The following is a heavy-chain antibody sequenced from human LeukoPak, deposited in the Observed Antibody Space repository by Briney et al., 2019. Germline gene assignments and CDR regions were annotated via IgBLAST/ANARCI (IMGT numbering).Heavy chain of an antibody. CDR2: ISGSNITI. Sequence: GGSLRLSCAASGFTFSDYYMSWIRQAPGKGLEGISYISGSNITIYYTDSVKGRFTISRDNTKKLLYLQMDSLRAEDTATYYCARRSWSHAFDVWGRGTFVTVSS. D-gene: IGHD2-15*01. CDR3: ARRSWSHAFDV. CDR1: GFTFSDYY. V-gene: IGHV3-11*01. J-gene: IGHJ3*01.